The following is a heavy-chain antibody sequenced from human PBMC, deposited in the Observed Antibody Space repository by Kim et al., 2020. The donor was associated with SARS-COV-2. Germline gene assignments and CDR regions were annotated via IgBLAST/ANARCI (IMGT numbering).Heavy chain of an antibody. CDR3: AGSGYFDWLPSPFDL. Sequence: SETLSLTCTVSGGSISSGSYYWSWIRQPAGKGLEWIGRIYTSGSTNYNPSLKSRVTISVDTSKNQFSLKLSSVTAADTAVYYCAGSGYFDWLPSPFDLWGRGTLVTVSS. D-gene: IGHD3-9*01. V-gene: IGHV4-61*02. J-gene: IGHJ2*01. CDR1: GGSISSGSYY. CDR2: IYTSGST.